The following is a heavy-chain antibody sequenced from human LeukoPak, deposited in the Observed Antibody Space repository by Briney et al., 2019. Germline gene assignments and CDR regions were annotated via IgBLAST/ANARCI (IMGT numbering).Heavy chain of an antibody. D-gene: IGHD6-13*01. V-gene: IGHV3-7*03. Sequence: GGSLRLSCAASRFTFITYWMSWVRQAPGKGLEWVANIKQDGSEKYYVDSVKGRLTITRDNAKNSLYMQKNTLRVDDTAVYYCARAKGAAGTYLFDYWGQGTLVTVSS. CDR2: IKQDGSEK. CDR1: RFTFITYW. CDR3: ARAKGAAGTYLFDY. J-gene: IGHJ4*01.